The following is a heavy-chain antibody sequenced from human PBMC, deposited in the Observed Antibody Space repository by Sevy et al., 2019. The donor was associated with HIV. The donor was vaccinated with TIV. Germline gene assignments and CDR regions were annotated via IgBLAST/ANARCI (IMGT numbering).Heavy chain of an antibody. V-gene: IGHV3-30*04. J-gene: IGHJ4*02. D-gene: IGHD2-15*01. CDR3: ATASLWGDSGVSHPSFDS. Sequence: GGSLRLSCAASGFAFNDFAMNWLRQLPGKGLEWVAIISYDGRKKFYADSVKGRFTISRDNSKNVGYLQMNSLRPEDTSVYFCATASLWGDSGVSHPSFDSWGQGTLVTVSS. CDR2: ISYDGRKK. CDR1: GFAFNDFA.